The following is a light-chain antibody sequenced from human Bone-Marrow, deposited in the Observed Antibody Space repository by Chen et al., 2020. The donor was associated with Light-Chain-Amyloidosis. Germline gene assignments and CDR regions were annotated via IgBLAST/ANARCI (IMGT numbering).Light chain of an antibody. V-gene: IGLV2-14*01. CDR1: SSDVGGDNH. Sequence: QSALTPPASVSGSPGQSITISCTGTSSDVGGDNHVSWYQQHPDKAPKLMIYEVTTRPSWVPDRFSGSKSDNTASLTISGLQTEDEADYFCSSYTITTTLVFGSGTRVTVL. CDR2: EVT. J-gene: IGLJ1*01. CDR3: SSYTITTTLV.